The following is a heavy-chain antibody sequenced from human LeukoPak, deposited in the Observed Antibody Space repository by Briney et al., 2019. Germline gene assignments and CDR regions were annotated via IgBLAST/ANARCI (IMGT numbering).Heavy chain of an antibody. CDR1: GFTFSSYA. D-gene: IGHD1-26*01. Sequence: GRSLRLSCAASGFTFSSYAMHWVRQAPGKGLEWVAVISYDGSNKYYADSVKGRFTISRDNSKNTLYLQMNSLRAEDTAVYYCARDALSGSYLDYWDQGTLVTVSS. V-gene: IGHV3-30-3*01. CDR3: ARDALSGSYLDY. CDR2: ISYDGSNK. J-gene: IGHJ4*02.